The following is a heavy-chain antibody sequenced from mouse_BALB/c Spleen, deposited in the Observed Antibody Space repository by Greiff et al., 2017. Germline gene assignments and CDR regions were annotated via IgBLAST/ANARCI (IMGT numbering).Heavy chain of an antibody. CDR3: ARGDYDAVYYYAMDY. D-gene: IGHD2-4*01. CDR1: GFNIKDYY. V-gene: IGHV14-1*02. Sequence: VQLKESGAELVRPGALVKLSCKASGFNIKDYYMHWVKQRPEQGLEWIGWIDPENGNTIYDPKFQGKASITADTSSNTAYLQLSSLTSEDTAVYYCARGDYDAVYYYAMDYWGQGTSVTVSS. J-gene: IGHJ4*01. CDR2: IDPENGNT.